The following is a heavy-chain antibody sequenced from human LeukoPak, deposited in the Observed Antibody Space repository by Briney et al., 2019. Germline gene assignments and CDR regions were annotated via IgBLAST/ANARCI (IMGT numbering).Heavy chain of an antibody. D-gene: IGHD3-22*01. CDR1: GFTFYDYA. CDR2: ISWNSGSI. V-gene: IGHV3-9*01. J-gene: IGHJ4*02. Sequence: GGSLRLSCAASGFTFYDYAMHWVRHAPGKGVEWVSGISWNSGSIGYADSVKGRFTISRDNAKNSLYLQMNSLRAEDTALYYCAKVSTMIEPYCFDYWGQGTLVTVSS. CDR3: AKVSTMIEPYCFDY.